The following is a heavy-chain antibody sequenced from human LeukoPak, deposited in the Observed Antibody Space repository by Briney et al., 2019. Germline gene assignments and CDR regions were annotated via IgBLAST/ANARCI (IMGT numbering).Heavy chain of an antibody. J-gene: IGHJ6*02. Sequence: NSSETLSLTCTVSGGSISSYYWSWIRQPPGGGLEWIGYIYYSGSTNYNPSLKRRVTISLDTSKSQFSLKLRSVTAADTAVYYCARSGLDSRYYFGMDAWGQGTTVTVSS. CDR3: ARSGLDSRYYFGMDA. CDR2: IYYSGST. D-gene: IGHD5-12*01. V-gene: IGHV4-59*01. CDR1: GGSISSYY.